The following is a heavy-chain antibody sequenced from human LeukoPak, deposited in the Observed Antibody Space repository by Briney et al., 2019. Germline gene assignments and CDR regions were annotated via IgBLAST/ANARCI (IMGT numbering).Heavy chain of an antibody. J-gene: IGHJ4*02. V-gene: IGHV3-30*18. CDR3: AKDPEGIAAAGPAEEQVDFDY. CDR1: GFTFSSYG. CDR2: ISYDGSNK. D-gene: IGHD6-13*01. Sequence: GGSLRLSCAASGFTFSSYGMHWVRQAPGKGLEWVAVISYDGSNKYYADSVKGRFTISRDNSKNTLYLQMNSLRAEDTAVYYCAKDPEGIAAAGPAEEQVDFDYWGQGTLVTVSS.